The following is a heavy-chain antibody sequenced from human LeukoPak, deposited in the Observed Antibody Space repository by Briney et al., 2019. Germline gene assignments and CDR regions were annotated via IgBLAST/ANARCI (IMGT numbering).Heavy chain of an antibody. CDR1: GYSFTSHW. Sequence: GESLKISCKGSGYSFTSHWIGWVRQMPGKGLEWMGIIYPGDSDTRYSPSFQGQVTISADKSISTTYVQWSSLKASDTAMYYCASIIVAAAGRGYYYYGMDVWGQGTTVTVSS. CDR3: ASIIVAAAGRGYYYYGMDV. J-gene: IGHJ6*02. V-gene: IGHV5-51*01. D-gene: IGHD6-13*01. CDR2: IYPGDSDT.